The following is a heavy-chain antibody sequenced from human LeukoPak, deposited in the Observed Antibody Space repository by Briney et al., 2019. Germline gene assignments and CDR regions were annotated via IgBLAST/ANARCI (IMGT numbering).Heavy chain of an antibody. CDR3: ARVLWFGDLKRPFDY. J-gene: IGHJ4*02. Sequence: HPGGSLRLSCAASGFTFSSYGMSWVRQAPGKGLEWVSYISSSSSTIYYADSVKGRFTISRDNAKNSLYLQMNSLRAEDTAVYYCARVLWFGDLKRPFDYWGQGTLVTVSS. CDR1: GFTFSSYG. V-gene: IGHV3-48*01. CDR2: ISSSSSTI. D-gene: IGHD3-10*01.